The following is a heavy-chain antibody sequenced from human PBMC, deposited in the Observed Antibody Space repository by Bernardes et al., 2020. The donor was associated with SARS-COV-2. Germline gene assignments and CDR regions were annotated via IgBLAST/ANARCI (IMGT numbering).Heavy chain of an antibody. J-gene: IGHJ4*02. Sequence: TLSLTCTVSGGSISSSTFYWGWIRQPPGKGLEWIGSIFYSGNTYYNPSLKSRVTVSVDTSRNQFSLRLNSVTAADSAVYYCARHSSMTTVTFGSWGQGTQVTVPS. CDR1: GGSISSSTFY. D-gene: IGHD4-17*01. CDR3: ARHSSMTTVTFGS. V-gene: IGHV4-39*01. CDR2: IFYSGNT.